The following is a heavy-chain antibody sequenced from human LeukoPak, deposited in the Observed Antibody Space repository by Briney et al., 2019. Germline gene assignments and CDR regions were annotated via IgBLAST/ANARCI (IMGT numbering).Heavy chain of an antibody. V-gene: IGHV4-61*02. CDR3: ARVYSYGNYYYMDV. CDR1: GGSISSGSYY. CDR2: IYTSGST. Sequence: PSETLSLTCTVSGGSISSGSYYWSWIRQPAGKGLEWIGRIYTSGSTNYNPSLKSRVTISVDTSKNQFSLKLSSVTAADTAVYYCARVYSYGNYYYMDVWGKGTTVTVSS. D-gene: IGHD5-18*01. J-gene: IGHJ6*03.